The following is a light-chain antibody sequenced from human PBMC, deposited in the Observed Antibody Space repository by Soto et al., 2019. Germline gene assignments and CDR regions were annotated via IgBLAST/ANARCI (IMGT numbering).Light chain of an antibody. Sequence: QSALTQPASVSGSPGQSITISCAGTSSDVGSHPLVSWYQQHPGKAPKLMIAEDTKRPSGASNRFSGSKSGNMASLTISGLQAEDEADYYCCAFTSAGTWVFGGGTKLTVL. CDR1: SSDVGSHPL. CDR3: CAFTSAGTWV. J-gene: IGLJ3*02. CDR2: EDT. V-gene: IGLV2-23*01.